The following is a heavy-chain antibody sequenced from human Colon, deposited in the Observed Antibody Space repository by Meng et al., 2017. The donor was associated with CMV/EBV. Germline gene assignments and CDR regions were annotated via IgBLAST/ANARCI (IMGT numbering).Heavy chain of an antibody. V-gene: IGHV3-23*01. Sequence: GESLKISCAASGFTFSSYAMAWVRLAPGKGLEWVSAISASGATTYYSGSVQGRFTISRDNSKNTVYLFMHSLRAEDTALYYCAKDRLAAADRGYFDSWGQGMLVTV. CDR1: GFTFSSYA. CDR3: AKDRLAAADRGYFDS. CDR2: ISASGATT. D-gene: IGHD6-13*01. J-gene: IGHJ4*02.